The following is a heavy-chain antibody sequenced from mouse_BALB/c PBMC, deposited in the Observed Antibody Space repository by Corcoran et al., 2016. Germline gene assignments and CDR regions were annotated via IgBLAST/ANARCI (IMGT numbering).Heavy chain of an antibody. D-gene: IGHD1-1*02. CDR3: VWSYYAMDY. V-gene: IGHV14-3*02. CDR1: GFNIKDTY. J-gene: IGHJ4*01. CDR2: IDPANGNT. Sequence: EVQLQQSGAELVKPGASVKLSCTASGFNIKDTYMHWVKQRTEQGLEWIGRIDPANGNTKYDPKFQGKATITADTSSNTAYLQLSSLTSEDTAVYYCVWSYYAMDYWGQGTSVTVSS.